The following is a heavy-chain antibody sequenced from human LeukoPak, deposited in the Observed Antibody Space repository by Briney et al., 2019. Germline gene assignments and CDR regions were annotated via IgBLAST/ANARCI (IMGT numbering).Heavy chain of an antibody. CDR1: GGFINAYY. Sequence: SETLSLTYTVSGGFINAYYWTWILQPAAEGLEWIGRIHTSGSTYYNPSLKGRALMTLDKPNNQFSLELKSLTAADTAVYYCARYDSTWDNFDYWGQGTLVTVSS. D-gene: IGHD3-22*01. CDR3: ARYDSTWDNFDY. V-gene: IGHV4-4*07. CDR2: IHTSGST. J-gene: IGHJ4*02.